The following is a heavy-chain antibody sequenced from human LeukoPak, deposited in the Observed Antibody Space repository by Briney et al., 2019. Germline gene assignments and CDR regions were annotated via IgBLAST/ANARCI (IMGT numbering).Heavy chain of an antibody. CDR2: IRSSSSYI. V-gene: IGHV3-21*01. CDR3: AREYGTAFDY. CDR1: GFTFSSYS. D-gene: IGHD1-1*01. J-gene: IGHJ4*02. Sequence: GGSLRLSCAASGFTFSSYSMNWVRQAPGKGLEWVSSIRSSSSYIYYADSVKDRFTISRDNAKNSLYLQMNSLRAEDTAVYYCAREYGTAFDYWGQGTLVTVSS.